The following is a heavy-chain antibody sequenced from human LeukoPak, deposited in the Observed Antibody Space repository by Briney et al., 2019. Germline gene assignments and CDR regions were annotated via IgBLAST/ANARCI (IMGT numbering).Heavy chain of an antibody. Sequence: ASVKVSCKASGYTFTGYYMHWVRQAPGQGLEWMGWINPNSGGTNYAQKFQGRVTMTRDTSISTAYMELSRLRSDDTAVYHCARGLGAAAAIIDYWGQGTLVTVSS. CDR2: INPNSGGT. V-gene: IGHV1-2*02. J-gene: IGHJ4*02. CDR1: GYTFTGYY. D-gene: IGHD6-13*01. CDR3: ARGLGAAAAIIDY.